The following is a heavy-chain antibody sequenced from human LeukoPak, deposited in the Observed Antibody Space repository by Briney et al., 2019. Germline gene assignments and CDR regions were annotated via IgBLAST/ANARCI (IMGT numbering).Heavy chain of an antibody. CDR2: MIPIFGTA. J-gene: IGHJ4*02. CDR1: GCTFSSYA. V-gene: IGHV1-69*13. D-gene: IGHD5-12*01. CDR3: ARDRPLRGYSGYDETYFDY. Sequence: SVKVSCKASGCTFSSYAISWVRQAPGQGLEWMGGMIPIFGTANYAQKFQGRVTITADESTSTAYMELSSLRSEDTAVYYCARDRPLRGYSGYDETYFDYWGQGTLVTVSS.